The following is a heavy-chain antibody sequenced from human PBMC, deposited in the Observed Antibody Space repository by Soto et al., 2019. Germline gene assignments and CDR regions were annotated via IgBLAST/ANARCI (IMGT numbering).Heavy chain of an antibody. D-gene: IGHD3-10*01. CDR1: GFPLSISW. CDR2: ITSDGTKT. Sequence: GGSLRLSCAASGFPLSISWMHWVRQVPGKGLEWVSRITSDGTKTIYADSVRGRFTISRDNAENTVYLQMNSLRAEDKGVYYCEKDWFSCVDFWGEGT. V-gene: IGHV3-74*01. J-gene: IGHJ4*02. CDR3: EKDWFSCVDF.